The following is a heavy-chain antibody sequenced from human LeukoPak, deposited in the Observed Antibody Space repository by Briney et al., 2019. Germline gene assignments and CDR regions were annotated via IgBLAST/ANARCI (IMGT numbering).Heavy chain of an antibody. Sequence: GGSLRLSCAASEFSVSNSYMSWVRQAPGKGLEWVASIYSTYSGGSTYYADSVKVRFTVSRDNFKNTVHLQMNNLRARDTAVYYCARGQGGYRPGFNTHRYYYMHVWGKGATVTVSS. CDR3: ARGQGGYRPGFNTHRYYYMHV. J-gene: IGHJ6*03. CDR1: EFSVSNSY. D-gene: IGHD5-18*01. V-gene: IGHV3-53*01. CDR2: IYSTYSGGST.